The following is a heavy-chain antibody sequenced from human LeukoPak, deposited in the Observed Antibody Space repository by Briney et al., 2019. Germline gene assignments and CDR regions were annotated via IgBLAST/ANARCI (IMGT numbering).Heavy chain of an antibody. V-gene: IGHV4-59*01. CDR1: GGSISSYY. CDR3: GSLLPATTAFDI. Sequence: SETLSLTCTVSGGSISSYYWSWIRQPPGEGLEWIGYIYYSGSTNYNPSLKSRVTISVDTSKNQFSLKLSSVTAADTAVYYCGSLLPATTAFDIWGEGTMVTVP. J-gene: IGHJ3*02. CDR2: IYYSGST. D-gene: IGHD1-14*01.